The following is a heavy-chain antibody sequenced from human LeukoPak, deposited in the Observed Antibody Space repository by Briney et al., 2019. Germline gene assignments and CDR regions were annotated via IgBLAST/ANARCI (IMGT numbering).Heavy chain of an antibody. D-gene: IGHD3-10*01. CDR3: ASNYYGSGSLHY. CDR2: IIPIFGTA. Sequence: SVKVSCKASGGTSSSYAISWVRQAPGQGLEWMGGIIPIFGTANYAQKFQGRVTITTDESTSTAYMELSSLRSEDTAVYYCASNYYGSGSLHYWGQGTLVTVSS. J-gene: IGHJ4*02. CDR1: GGTSSSYA. V-gene: IGHV1-69*05.